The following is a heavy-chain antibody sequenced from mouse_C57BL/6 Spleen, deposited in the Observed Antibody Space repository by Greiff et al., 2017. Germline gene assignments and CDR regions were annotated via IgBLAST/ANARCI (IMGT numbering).Heavy chain of an antibody. CDR3: ASGGSSFGFAY. CDR1: GFTFSSYA. J-gene: IGHJ3*01. Sequence: EVKLMESGGGLVKPGGSLKLSCAASGFTFSSYAMSWVRQTPEKRLEWVATISDGGSYTYYPDNVKGRFTISRDNAKNNLYLQMSHLKSEDTAMYYCASGGSSFGFAYWGQGTLVTVSA. D-gene: IGHD1-1*01. CDR2: ISDGGSYT. V-gene: IGHV5-4*03.